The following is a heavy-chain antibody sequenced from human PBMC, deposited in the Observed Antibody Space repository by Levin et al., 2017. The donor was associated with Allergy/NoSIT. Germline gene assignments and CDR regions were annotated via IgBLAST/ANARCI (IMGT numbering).Heavy chain of an antibody. CDR3: AREGEESYYNPNGLFLYYYAMDV. V-gene: IGHV3-21*01. J-gene: IGHJ6*02. D-gene: IGHD3-10*01. CDR2: ISTTSSYR. CDR1: GFTFNKHT. Sequence: PGESLKISCSASGFTFNKHTMNWVRQAPGKGLEWVSSISTTSSYRYYADSVKGRFTISRDNAKNSLSLEMNDLRPEDSGVYYCAREGEESYYNPNGLFLYYYAMDVWGQGTTVTVSS.